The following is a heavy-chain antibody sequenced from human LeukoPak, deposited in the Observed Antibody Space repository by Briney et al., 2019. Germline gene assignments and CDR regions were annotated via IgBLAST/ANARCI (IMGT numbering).Heavy chain of an antibody. Sequence: AXVKVSCKASGYTFTSYGISWVRQAPGQGLEWMGWISAYNGNTNYAQKLQGRVTITTDTSTSTAYMELRSLRSDDTAVYYCERAERITIFGVVIRTDAFDIWGQGTMVTVSS. CDR1: GYTFTSYG. V-gene: IGHV1-18*01. D-gene: IGHD3-3*01. CDR3: ERAERITIFGVVIRTDAFDI. J-gene: IGHJ3*02. CDR2: ISAYNGNT.